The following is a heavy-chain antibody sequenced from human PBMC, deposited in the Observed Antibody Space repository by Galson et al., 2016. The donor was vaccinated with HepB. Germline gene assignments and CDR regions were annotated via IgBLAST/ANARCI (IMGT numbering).Heavy chain of an antibody. J-gene: IGHJ4*02. D-gene: IGHD6-25*01. Sequence: SLRLSCAASGFTFSSYWMSWVRQAPGKGLEWVANIKQDGSEKYYVDSVKGRFTISRDNTKNSLYLQMNSLRVEDTAVYYCARDGLGTVAAASALGNWGQGTLVTVSS. CDR1: GFTFSSYW. CDR2: IKQDGSEK. V-gene: IGHV3-7*01. CDR3: ARDGLGTVAAASALGN.